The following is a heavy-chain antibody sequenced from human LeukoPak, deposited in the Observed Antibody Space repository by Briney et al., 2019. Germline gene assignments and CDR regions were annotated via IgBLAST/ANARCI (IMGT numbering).Heavy chain of an antibody. Sequence: GGSLRLSCVASGSTFNNFAMHWVRQTPGQGLEWVSGISWNSGSIGYADSVKGRFTISRDNGKKALYLEMNSLRPEDTALYYCVKDGAIFGVPISRGGMDVWGQGTTVTVSS. D-gene: IGHD3-3*01. CDR1: GSTFNNFA. J-gene: IGHJ6*02. CDR2: ISWNSGSI. CDR3: VKDGAIFGVPISRGGMDV. V-gene: IGHV3-9*01.